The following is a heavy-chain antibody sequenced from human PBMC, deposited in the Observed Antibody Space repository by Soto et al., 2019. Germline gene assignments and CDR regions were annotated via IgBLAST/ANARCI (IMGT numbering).Heavy chain of an antibody. J-gene: IGHJ3*02. Sequence: QVQLVQSGAEVKKPGASVKASCKASGYTFTSYGISGVRQAPGQGLEWMGWISAYNGNTNYAQKLQGRVTMTTDTSTSTAYMELRSLRSDDTAVYYCARSIIGYCSGGSCYAYFDIWGQGTMATVSS. CDR3: ARSIIGYCSGGSCYAYFDI. CDR1: GYTFTSYG. D-gene: IGHD2-15*01. V-gene: IGHV1-18*01. CDR2: ISAYNGNT.